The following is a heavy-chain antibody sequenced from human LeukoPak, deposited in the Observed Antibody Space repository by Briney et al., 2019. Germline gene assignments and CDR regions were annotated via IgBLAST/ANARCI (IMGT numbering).Heavy chain of an antibody. Sequence: SETLSLTCTVSGGSISNYYWSWIRQPPGKGLEWIGYVYYSGSTNYNPSLKSRVTISVDTSKNQFSLKLSSVTAADTAVYYCARVGGTNYYYYGMDVWGQGTTVTVSS. CDR2: VYYSGST. D-gene: IGHD1-26*01. V-gene: IGHV4-59*01. CDR3: ARVGGTNYYYYGMDV. J-gene: IGHJ6*02. CDR1: GGSISNYY.